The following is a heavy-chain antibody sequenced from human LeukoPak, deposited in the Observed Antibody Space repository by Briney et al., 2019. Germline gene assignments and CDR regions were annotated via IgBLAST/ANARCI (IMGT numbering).Heavy chain of an antibody. V-gene: IGHV1-69*04. CDR3: ARVDTAMEGYSYYGMDV. J-gene: IGHJ6*02. Sequence: ASVKVSCKASGGTFSSYAISWVRQAPGQGLEWMGRIIPILGIANYAQKFQGRVTITADKSTSTAYMELSSLRSEDTAVYYCARVDTAMEGYSYYGMDVWGQGTTVTVSS. CDR2: IIPILGIA. D-gene: IGHD5-18*01. CDR1: GGTFSSYA.